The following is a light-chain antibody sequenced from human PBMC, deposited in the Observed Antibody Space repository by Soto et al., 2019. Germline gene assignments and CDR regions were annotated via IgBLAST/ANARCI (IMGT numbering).Light chain of an antibody. CDR2: EVS. Sequence: QSALTQPASGSGSPGQSITISCTGTNSDVGGYNNVSWYQQHPGKAPELMIYEVSHRPSGVSNRSSGSKSANTASLTISGRRADDEADYYYSSYTSVSNLSVFGTWTKVTVI. V-gene: IGLV2-14*01. CDR1: NSDVGGYNN. J-gene: IGLJ1*01. CDR3: SSYTSVSNLSV.